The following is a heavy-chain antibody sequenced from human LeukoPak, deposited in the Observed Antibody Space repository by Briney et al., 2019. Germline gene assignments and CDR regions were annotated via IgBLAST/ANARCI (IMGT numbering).Heavy chain of an antibody. CDR3: VREGVTATKGSYFDL. Sequence: GGSLRLSCAATRFMFDDCGMDWVRQAPGKGVEWVSSISGSSKYIWYADSVRGRFTISRDNARNSLYLQMNSLGAEDTAVYYCVREGVTATKGSYFDLWGQGPLVSVSS. D-gene: IGHD2-21*02. CDR1: RFMFDDCG. V-gene: IGHV3-21*01. J-gene: IGHJ4*02. CDR2: ISGSSKYI.